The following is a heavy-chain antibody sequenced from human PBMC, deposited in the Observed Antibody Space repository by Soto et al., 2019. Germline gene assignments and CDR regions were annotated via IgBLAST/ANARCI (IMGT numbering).Heavy chain of an antibody. J-gene: IGHJ6*02. CDR2: IYPGDSDT. CDR3: AILPDAQQSDYYYYYGMDV. V-gene: IGHV5-51*01. CDR1: GYSFTSYW. D-gene: IGHD2-2*01. Sequence: PGESLKISCKGSGYSFTSYWIGWVRQMPGKGLEWMGIIYPGDSDTRYSPSCQGQVTISAAKSISTAYLQWSSLKASDTAMYYCAILPDAQQSDYYYYYGMDVWGQGTTVTVSS.